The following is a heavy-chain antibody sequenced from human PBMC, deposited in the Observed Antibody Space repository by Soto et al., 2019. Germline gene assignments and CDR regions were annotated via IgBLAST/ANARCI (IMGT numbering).Heavy chain of an antibody. CDR3: PRLGGFGATTIDY. D-gene: IGHD3-10*01. Sequence: QVQLQESGPGLVKPSQTLSLTCTVSGGSISSGDYYWSWIRQPPGKGLEWIGYIYYSGSTYYNPSLKSRVTISVDTPKNQFSLKLSSVTAADPAVYYCPRLGGFGATTIDYWGQGTLVTVSS. CDR1: GGSISSGDYY. V-gene: IGHV4-30-4*01. J-gene: IGHJ4*02. CDR2: IYYSGST.